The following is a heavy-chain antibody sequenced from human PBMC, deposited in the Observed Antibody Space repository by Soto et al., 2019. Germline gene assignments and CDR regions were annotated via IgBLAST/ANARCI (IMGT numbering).Heavy chain of an antibody. CDR1: GGSISSYY. Sequence: SETLSLTCTVSGGSISSYYWSWIRQPAGKGLEWIGRIYTSGSTNYNPSLKSRVTMSVDTSKNQFSLKLSSVTAADTAVYYCARDMRAAPPLLYSSGWYSSRSYYGMDVWGQGTTVTVSS. CDR2: IYTSGST. D-gene: IGHD6-19*01. V-gene: IGHV4-4*07. CDR3: ARDMRAAPPLLYSSGWYSSRSYYGMDV. J-gene: IGHJ6*02.